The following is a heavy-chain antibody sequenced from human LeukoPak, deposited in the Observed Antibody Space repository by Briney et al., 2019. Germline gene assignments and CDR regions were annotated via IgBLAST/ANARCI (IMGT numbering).Heavy chain of an antibody. V-gene: IGHV1-69*01. CDR3: ATDYYDSSGHAGGFQH. D-gene: IGHD3-22*01. J-gene: IGHJ1*01. CDR2: IIPIFGTS. Sequence: ASVKVSCTASGGTFSGYAINWVRQAPGQGLEWMGGIIPIFGTSNYAQKFQGRVTNTADESTSTAYMELSSLRSEDTAVYYCATDYYDSSGHAGGFQHWGQGTLVTVSS. CDR1: GGTFSGYA.